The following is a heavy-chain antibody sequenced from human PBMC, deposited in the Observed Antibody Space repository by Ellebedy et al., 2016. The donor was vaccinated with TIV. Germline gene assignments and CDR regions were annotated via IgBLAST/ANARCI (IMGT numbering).Heavy chain of an antibody. D-gene: IGHD4-23*01. Sequence: GESLKISCAASGFTFSSFGMNWVRQASGKGLEWVSSIDSSGTYIYYADSVKGRFTISRDNTKNSLYLHMNSLRAEDTAVYDCAKSTVIKPEGDAYDIWGQGTKVTVSS. CDR3: AKSTVIKPEGDAYDI. CDR1: GFTFSSFG. V-gene: IGHV3-21*06. CDR2: IDSSGTYI. J-gene: IGHJ3*02.